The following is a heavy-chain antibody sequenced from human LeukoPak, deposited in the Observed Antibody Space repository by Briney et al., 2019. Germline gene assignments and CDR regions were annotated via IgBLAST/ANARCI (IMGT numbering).Heavy chain of an antibody. CDR1: GGSFSGYY. D-gene: IGHD6-19*01. CDR2: INHSGST. V-gene: IGHV4-34*01. CDR3: ARFPLWLGPYYGMDV. J-gene: IGHJ6*02. Sequence: PSETLSLTCAVYGGSFSGYYWSWIRQPPGKGLEWIGEINHSGSTNYNPSLKSRVTISVDTSKNQFSLKLSSVTAADTAVYYCARFPLWLGPYYGMDVWGQGTTVAVSS.